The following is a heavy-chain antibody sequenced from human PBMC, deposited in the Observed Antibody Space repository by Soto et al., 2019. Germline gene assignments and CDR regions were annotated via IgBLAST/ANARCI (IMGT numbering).Heavy chain of an antibody. CDR1: GGSFSDYY. V-gene: IGHV4-34*01. Sequence: QVLLQQWGAGLLKPSETLSLTCAVYGGSFSDYYWSWIRQPPGKGLEWIGEINHSGSTNYNPPLNSRVTISLDTSKSQFSLNRSSVSAADTAVYYWARTSRFEYWGQGTLVTVSS. CDR2: INHSGST. J-gene: IGHJ4*02. D-gene: IGHD6-6*01. CDR3: ARTSRFEY.